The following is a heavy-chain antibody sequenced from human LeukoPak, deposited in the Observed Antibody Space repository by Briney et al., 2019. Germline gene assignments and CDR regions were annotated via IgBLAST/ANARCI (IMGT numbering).Heavy chain of an antibody. CDR1: GYTFTCYY. D-gene: IGHD3-16*02. CDR2: INLNRGGT. J-gene: IGHJ4*02. Sequence: AAVAVSCKASGYTFTCYYMHWMRQAPAQGREWMGWINLNRGGTNYAHKFQGTVSLTRDTSISTVYMELRRLRSDDTAVYYCASWAGGSDPVASFDYWGQGTLVTVSS. CDR3: ASWAGGSDPVASFDY. V-gene: IGHV1-2*02.